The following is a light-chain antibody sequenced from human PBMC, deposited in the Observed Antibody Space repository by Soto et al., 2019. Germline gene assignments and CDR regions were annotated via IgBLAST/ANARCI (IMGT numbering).Light chain of an antibody. Sequence: QSALTQPPSASGSPGQSVTISCTGTISDVGGYNYVSWYQQHPGKAPKLMIYEVSERPSGVPDRFSGSKSGNTASLTVSGLQAEDEADHYCGSYAGFNNYVAFGGGTQLTVL. J-gene: IGLJ2*01. CDR3: GSYAGFNNYVA. CDR1: ISDVGGYNY. V-gene: IGLV2-8*01. CDR2: EVS.